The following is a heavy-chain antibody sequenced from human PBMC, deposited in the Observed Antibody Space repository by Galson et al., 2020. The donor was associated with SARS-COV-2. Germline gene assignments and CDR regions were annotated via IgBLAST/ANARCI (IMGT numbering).Heavy chain of an antibody. V-gene: IGHV3-30*01. Sequence: GGSLRLYCEASGFTFSSYAMHWVRQAPGKGLEWVAVISYDGSNKYYADSVKGRFTISRDNSKTTLYLQMNSLRAEDTAVYYCAREDYDSSGLLDYWGQGTLVTVSS. D-gene: IGHD3-22*01. J-gene: IGHJ4*02. CDR2: ISYDGSNK. CDR3: AREDYDSSGLLDY. CDR1: GFTFSSYA.